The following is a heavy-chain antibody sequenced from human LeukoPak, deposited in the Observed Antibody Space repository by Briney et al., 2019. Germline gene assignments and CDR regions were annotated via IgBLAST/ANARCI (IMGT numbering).Heavy chain of an antibody. D-gene: IGHD2-15*01. Sequence: QSGGSLRLSCAASGFTFSSSAMSWVRQAPGKGLEWVSAISNNGGYTYYADSVQGRFIVSRDNSKSTLCLQMNSLRAEDTAVYYCAKQLGYCSDGSCYFPYWGQGTLVTVSS. J-gene: IGHJ4*02. CDR1: GFTFSSSA. V-gene: IGHV3-23*01. CDR3: AKQLGYCSDGSCYFPY. CDR2: ISNNGGYT.